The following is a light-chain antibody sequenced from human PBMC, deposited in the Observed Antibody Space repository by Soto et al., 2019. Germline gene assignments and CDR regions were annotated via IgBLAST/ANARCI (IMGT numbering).Light chain of an antibody. CDR1: QSISSY. J-gene: IGKJ3*01. Sequence: DIQMTQSPSSLSASVGDRVTITCRASQSISSYVNWYQQKTGKAPKLLIYAASSLQSGVPSRFSGSGSGTDFTLTISSLQPEDFATYYCQQSYSTPPFTFGPGTKVDIK. CDR2: AAS. CDR3: QQSYSTPPFT. V-gene: IGKV1-39*01.